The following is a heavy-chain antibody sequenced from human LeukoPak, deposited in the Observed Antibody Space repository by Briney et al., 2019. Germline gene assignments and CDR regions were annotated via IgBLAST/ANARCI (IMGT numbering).Heavy chain of an antibody. CDR3: VRSSGYYDF. D-gene: IGHD3-22*01. J-gene: IGHJ4*02. V-gene: IGHV3-23*01. Sequence: GGSLRLSCAASGFTFNNYAMSWVRQAPGKGLEWVSAISGNDYRTYYADSVKGRFTTSRDNSKKTVYLQMNSLRVEDTAVYYCVRSSGYYDFWGQGTPVTVSS. CDR2: ISGNDYRT. CDR1: GFTFNNYA.